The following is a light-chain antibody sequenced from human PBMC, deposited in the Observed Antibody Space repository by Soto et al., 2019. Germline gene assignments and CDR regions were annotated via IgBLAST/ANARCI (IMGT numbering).Light chain of an antibody. CDR3: QQYKNWPLT. CDR2: GAS. Sequence: EIVMTQSPATLSVSPGERATLSCRASQSVSSNLAWYQQKPGQAPRLLIYGASTRATGIPARFSGRGSGTDVTLTISSLQSEDFAVYYCQQYKNWPLTFGGGTKVEIK. CDR1: QSVSSN. J-gene: IGKJ4*01. V-gene: IGKV3-15*01.